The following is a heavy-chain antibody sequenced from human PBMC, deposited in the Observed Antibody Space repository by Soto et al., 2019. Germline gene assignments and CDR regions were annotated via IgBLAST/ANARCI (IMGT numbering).Heavy chain of an antibody. CDR2: ISAYNGNT. D-gene: IGHD3-16*01. Sequence: QVQLVQSGAEVKKPGASVKVSCKASGYTFTSYGISWVRQAPGQGLEWMGWISAYNGNTNYAQKLQGRVTMTTDTSTSTAYMELRSLRSDDTAVYYCVRRRAHGGRPAYYYYGMDVWGQGTTVTVSS. V-gene: IGHV1-18*04. J-gene: IGHJ6*02. CDR1: GYTFTSYG. CDR3: VRRRAHGGRPAYYYYGMDV.